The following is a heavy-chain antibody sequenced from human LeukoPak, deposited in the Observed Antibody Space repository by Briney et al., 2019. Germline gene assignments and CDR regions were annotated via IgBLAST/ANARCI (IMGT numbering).Heavy chain of an antibody. CDR3: AKRGVVIRVFLVGFHKESYYFDS. V-gene: IGHV3-23*01. CDR2: ISDSGGST. Sequence: GGSLRLSCAVSGITLGNYGMSWVRQPPGKGLEWVAGISDSGGSTNYADSVKGRFTISRDTPRNTLYLQMNSLRAEDTAVYFCAKRGVVIRVFLVGFHKESYYFDSWGQGALVTVSS. J-gene: IGHJ4*02. D-gene: IGHD3-10*01. CDR1: GITLGNYG.